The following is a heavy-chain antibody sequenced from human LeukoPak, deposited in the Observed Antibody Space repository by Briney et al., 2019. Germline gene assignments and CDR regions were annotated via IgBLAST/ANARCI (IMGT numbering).Heavy chain of an antibody. J-gene: IGHJ4*02. Sequence: GGSLRLSCAASGFTFSSYWMHRVRQAPGKGLVWVSRINSDGSSTSYADSVKGRFTISRDNAKNTLYLQMNSLRAEDTAVYYCARDLGPPGYSGYDWFDYWGQGTLVTVSS. CDR2: INSDGSST. V-gene: IGHV3-74*01. CDR1: GFTFSSYW. D-gene: IGHD5-12*01. CDR3: ARDLGPPGYSGYDWFDY.